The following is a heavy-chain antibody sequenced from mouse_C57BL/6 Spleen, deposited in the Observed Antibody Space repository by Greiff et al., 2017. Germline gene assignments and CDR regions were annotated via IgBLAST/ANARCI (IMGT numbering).Heavy chain of an antibody. CDR3: TTLKNFDY. CDR1: GFNIKDDY. V-gene: IGHV14-4*01. CDR2: IDPENGDT. D-gene: IGHD1-3*01. J-gene: IGHJ2*01. Sequence: VQLQQSGAELVRPGASVKLSCTASGFNIKDDYMHWVKQRPEQGLEWIGWIDPENGDTEYASKFQGKATITADTSSNTAYLQLSSLTSEDTAVYYCTTLKNFDYWGQGTTLTVSS.